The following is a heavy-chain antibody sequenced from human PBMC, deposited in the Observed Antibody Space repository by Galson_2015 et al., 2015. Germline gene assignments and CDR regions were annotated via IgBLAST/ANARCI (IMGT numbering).Heavy chain of an antibody. CDR2: IDPSDSYT. D-gene: IGHD6-13*01. CDR3: ARTGVSVGAAAGTGVDY. Sequence: QSGAEVKKPGESLRISCKGSGYSFTSYWISWVRQMPGKGLEWMGRIDPSDSYTNYSPSFQGHVTISADKSISTAYLQWSSLKASDTAMYYWARTGVSVGAAAGTGVDYWGQGALVTVSS. CDR1: GYSFTSYW. J-gene: IGHJ4*02. V-gene: IGHV5-10-1*01.